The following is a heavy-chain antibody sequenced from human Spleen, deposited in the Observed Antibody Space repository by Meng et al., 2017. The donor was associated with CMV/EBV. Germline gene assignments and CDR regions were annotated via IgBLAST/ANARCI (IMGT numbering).Heavy chain of an antibody. CDR2: IYYSGST. V-gene: IGHV4-39*07. Sequence: GSLRLSCTVSGGSISSSSYYWGWIRQPPGKGLEWIGSIYYSGSTYYNPSLKSRVTISVDTSKNQFSLKLSSVTAADTAVYYCARDPDSSGYYYDLDAFDIWGQGTMVTVSS. J-gene: IGHJ3*02. CDR3: ARDPDSSGYYYDLDAFDI. CDR1: GGSISSSSYY. D-gene: IGHD3-22*01.